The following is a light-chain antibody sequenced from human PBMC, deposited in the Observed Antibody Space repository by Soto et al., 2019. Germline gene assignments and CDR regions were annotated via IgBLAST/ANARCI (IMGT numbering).Light chain of an antibody. CDR3: QQYSSSPWT. CDR2: GAS. V-gene: IGKV3-15*01. Sequence: MTQSPSTLSVSPGERATISCRASQTVSSNLAWYQQKPGQAPRLLIYGASTRATGIPDRFSGSGSGTDFTLTISSLQPEDFAVYYCQQYSSSPWTFGQGTKVDIK. J-gene: IGKJ1*01. CDR1: QTVSSN.